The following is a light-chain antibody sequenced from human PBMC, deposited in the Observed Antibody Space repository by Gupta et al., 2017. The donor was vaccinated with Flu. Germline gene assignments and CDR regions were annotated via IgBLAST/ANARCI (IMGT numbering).Light chain of an antibody. J-gene: IGLJ3*02. CDR1: SSNIGSNA. CDR2: SNN. V-gene: IGLV1-44*01. Sequence: QSVLTQPPSAPATPGQGVTISCSGSSSNIGSNAVNWFQQLPGTAPKLLIYSNNQRPSGVPDRFSGSKSGTSASLAISGLQSEDEADYHCAAWDDSLSAWVFGGGTKLTVL. CDR3: AAWDDSLSAWV.